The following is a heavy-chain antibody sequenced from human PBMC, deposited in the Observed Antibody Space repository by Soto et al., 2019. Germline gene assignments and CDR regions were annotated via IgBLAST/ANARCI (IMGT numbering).Heavy chain of an antibody. V-gene: IGHV1-69*05. J-gene: IGHJ5*02. CDR1: GGTFSRHA. Sequence: SVKVSCKTSGGTFSRHAINWVRQAPGQGLEWMGGIIPMFGTTNYAQKFKGRVTISTDESTSTAYMELSSLRSEDAAVYYCARAAIHGSSWYFWFDPWGQGTLVTVYS. CDR2: IIPMFGTT. CDR3: ARAAIHGSSWYFWFDP. D-gene: IGHD6-13*01.